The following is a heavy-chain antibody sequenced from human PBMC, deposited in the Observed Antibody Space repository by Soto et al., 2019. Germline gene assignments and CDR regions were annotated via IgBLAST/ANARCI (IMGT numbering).Heavy chain of an antibody. Sequence: SETLSLTCTVSGGSISSYYWSWIRQPPGKGLEWIGYIYYSGSTNYNPSLKSRVTISVDTSKNQFSLKLSSVTAADTAVYYCARLYCSGGSCYIDYWGQGTLVTVSS. CDR1: GGSISSYY. D-gene: IGHD2-15*01. J-gene: IGHJ4*02. CDR3: ARLYCSGGSCYIDY. V-gene: IGHV4-59*08. CDR2: IYYSGST.